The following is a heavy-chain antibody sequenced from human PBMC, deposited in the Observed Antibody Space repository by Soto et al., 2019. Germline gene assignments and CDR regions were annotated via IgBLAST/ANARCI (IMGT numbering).Heavy chain of an antibody. V-gene: IGHV6-1*01. CDR1: GDSVSNNGAT. D-gene: IGHD1-26*01. CDR3: ARLVGSSYFDF. J-gene: IGHJ4*02. Sequence: PSQTLSLTCAISGDSVSNNGATWTWIRQSPSRGLQWLGRTYYRSKWNFDYAVSVKSRIIINPDTSKNHFSLQLNSVTPEDTAVYFCARLVGSSYFDFWGQGTPVTVSP. CDR2: TYYRSKWNF.